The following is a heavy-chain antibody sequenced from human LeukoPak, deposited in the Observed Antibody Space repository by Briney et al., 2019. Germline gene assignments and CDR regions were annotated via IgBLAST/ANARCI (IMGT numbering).Heavy chain of an antibody. CDR1: GGYFSGYY. J-gene: IGHJ4*02. CDR3: ARGKRSYDFWSGYYRSYFDY. Sequence: SETLSLTCAVYGGYFSGYYWSWIRQPPGKGLEWIGEINHSGSTNYNPSLKSRVTISVDTSKNQFSLKLSSVTAADTAVYYCARGKRSYDFWSGYYRSYFDYWGQGTLVTVSS. D-gene: IGHD3-3*01. CDR2: INHSGST. V-gene: IGHV4-34*01.